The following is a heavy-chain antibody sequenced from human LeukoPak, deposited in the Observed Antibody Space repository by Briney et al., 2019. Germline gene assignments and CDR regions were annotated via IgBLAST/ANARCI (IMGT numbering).Heavy chain of an antibody. Sequence: SETLSLTCTVSGGSISSSSYYWGWIRQPPGKGLEWIGSIYYSGSTYYNPSLKSRVTISVDKSKNQFSLKLSSVTAADTAVYYCARIFLYGSGSYLDYWGQGTLVTVSS. CDR2: IYYSGST. V-gene: IGHV4-39*07. J-gene: IGHJ4*02. CDR3: ARIFLYGSGSYLDY. CDR1: GGSISSSSYY. D-gene: IGHD3-10*01.